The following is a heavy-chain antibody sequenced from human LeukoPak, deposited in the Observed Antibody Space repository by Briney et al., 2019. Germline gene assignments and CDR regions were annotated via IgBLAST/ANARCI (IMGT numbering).Heavy chain of an antibody. Sequence: GASVKVSCKVSGYTLTELSMHWVRQAPGKGLEWMGWISAYNGNTNYAQKLQGRVTMTTDTSTSTAYMELRSLRSDDTAVYYCARVRELLLQALLWFGEAEYFDYWGQGTLVTVSS. CDR3: ARVRELLLQALLWFGEAEYFDY. D-gene: IGHD3-10*01. CDR2: ISAYNGNT. CDR1: GYTLTELS. V-gene: IGHV1-18*01. J-gene: IGHJ4*02.